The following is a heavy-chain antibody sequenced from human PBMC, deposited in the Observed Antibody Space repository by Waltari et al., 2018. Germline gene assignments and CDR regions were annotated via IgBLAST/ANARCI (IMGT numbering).Heavy chain of an antibody. J-gene: IGHJ4*02. Sequence: QVQLVQSGAEVKKPGSSVKVSCKASGGTFSSYAISWVRQAPGQGLEWMGGIIPIFGTANYAQKFQGRVTITADEATSTAYMELSSLRSEDTAVYYCATLPYCSSTSCYTGYWGQGTLVTVSS. V-gene: IGHV1-69*01. D-gene: IGHD2-2*02. CDR1: GGTFSSYA. CDR2: IIPIFGTA. CDR3: ATLPYCSSTSCYTGY.